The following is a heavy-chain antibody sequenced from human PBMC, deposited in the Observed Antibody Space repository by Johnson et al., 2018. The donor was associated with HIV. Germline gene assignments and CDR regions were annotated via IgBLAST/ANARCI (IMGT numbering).Heavy chain of an antibody. D-gene: IGHD3-22*01. CDR3: TTDRGYYDRSGYSRPFDI. CDR2: IKSKTDGGTR. V-gene: IGHV3-15*05. J-gene: IGHJ3*02. CDR1: GFTFSHAW. Sequence: VQLVESGGGVVQPGRSLRVSCAASGFTFSHAWMSWVRQAPGKGLQWVGRIKSKTDGGTRDYAAPVKGRFTISRDDSKNTLNLQMNSLKTEDTAVYYCTTDRGYYDRSGYSRPFDIWGQGTMVIVSS.